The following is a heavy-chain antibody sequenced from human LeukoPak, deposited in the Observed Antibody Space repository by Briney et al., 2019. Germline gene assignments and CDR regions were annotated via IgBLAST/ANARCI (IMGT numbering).Heavy chain of an antibody. CDR3: ARGGEQLVRNFDY. Sequence: PSETLSLTCTVSGGSISSYYWNWIRQPPGKGLEWIGYIYSSGSTNYNPSLKSRVTISVDTSKNQFSLKLSSVTAADTAVYYCARGGEQLVRNFDYWGQGTLVTVSS. CDR1: GGSISSYY. J-gene: IGHJ4*02. V-gene: IGHV4-59*01. CDR2: IYSSGST. D-gene: IGHD6-6*01.